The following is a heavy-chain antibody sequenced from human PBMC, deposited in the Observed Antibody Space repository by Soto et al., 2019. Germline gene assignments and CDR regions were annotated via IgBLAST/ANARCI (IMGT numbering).Heavy chain of an antibody. CDR3: ARELTTESSAYYSFAF. D-gene: IGHD3-22*01. Sequence: GASVKVSCKTSGYSFTAYGLAWLRQAPGERPEWMGWVSTNDDRTNYAQKFQGRVTMTTDRSTTTTSMELRSLRPDDTAVYYCARELTTESSAYYSFAFWGQGTLVTVSS. J-gene: IGHJ4*02. V-gene: IGHV1-18*01. CDR1: GYSFTAYG. CDR2: VSTNDDRT.